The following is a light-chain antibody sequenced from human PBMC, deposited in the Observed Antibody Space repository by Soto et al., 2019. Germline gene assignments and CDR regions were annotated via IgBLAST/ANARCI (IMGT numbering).Light chain of an antibody. CDR2: LGS. CDR1: QSLLHSNGYNY. CDR3: MQALQTPLYT. V-gene: IGKV2-28*01. Sequence: DIVMTQSPLYLPVTPGEPASISCMSSQSLLHSNGYNYLDWYLQKPGQSPRLLIYLGSNRASGVPDRFSGSGSGADFTLKISRVEAEDVGVYYCMQALQTPLYTFGQGTKLQI. J-gene: IGKJ2*01.